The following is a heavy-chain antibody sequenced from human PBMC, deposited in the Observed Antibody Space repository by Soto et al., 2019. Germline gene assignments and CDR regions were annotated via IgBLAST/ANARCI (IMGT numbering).Heavy chain of an antibody. CDR1: GDTFNTYT. CDR2: VNPILRIA. CDR3: ARDTTTFPFYYGMDV. V-gene: IGHV1-69*08. Sequence: QVQLVQSGAEVKKPGSSVKVSCKASGDTFNTYTINWVRQAPGEGLEWMGRVNPILRIANYAQRFQGRVTMXXDXFXXTADMELSSLRSEDTAVYYCARDTTTFPFYYGMDVWGQGTTVTVSS. J-gene: IGHJ6*02. D-gene: IGHD4-4*01.